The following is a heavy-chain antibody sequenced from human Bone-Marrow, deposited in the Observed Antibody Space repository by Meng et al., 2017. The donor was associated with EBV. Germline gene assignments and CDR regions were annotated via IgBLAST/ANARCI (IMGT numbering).Heavy chain of an antibody. CDR1: GGSFSGYY. CDR2: INHSGST. CDR3: ARGLDTAIVD. J-gene: IGHJ4*02. D-gene: IGHD5-18*01. V-gene: IGHV4-34*01. Sequence: QGQLPLGGAGLLQPSESLSLTRAVYGGSFSGYYWSWIRQPPGKGLEWIGEINHSGSTNYNPSLKSRVTISVDTSKNQFSLKLSSVTAADTAVYYCARGLDTAIVDWGQGTLVTVSS.